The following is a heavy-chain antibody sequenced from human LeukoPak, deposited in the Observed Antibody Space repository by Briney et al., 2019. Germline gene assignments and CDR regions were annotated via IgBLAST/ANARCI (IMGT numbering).Heavy chain of an antibody. CDR3: ARVGGRLRFLEWLLRPYYYYYMDV. Sequence: ASVKVSCKASGYTFTSYGISWVRQAPGQGLEWMGWISAYNGNTNYAQKLQRRVTMTTDTSTSTAYMELRSLRSDDTAVYYCARVGGRLRFLEWLLRPYYYYYMDVWGKGTTVTVSS. J-gene: IGHJ6*03. CDR2: ISAYNGNT. D-gene: IGHD3-3*01. CDR1: GYTFTSYG. V-gene: IGHV1-18*01.